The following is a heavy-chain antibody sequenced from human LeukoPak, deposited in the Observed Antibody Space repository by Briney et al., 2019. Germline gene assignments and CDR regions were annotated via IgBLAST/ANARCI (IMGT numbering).Heavy chain of an antibody. CDR1: GGYIICSNDH. Sequence: SETLSLTCTVSGGYIICSNDHWGWVRQPPGKGLEWIGRIYYSGDTYYSPSLQSRVSISVDTSKNQFSLKLRYVTAADTAVYLGARFFDSWGQGPLVTVPS. V-gene: IGHV4-39*01. J-gene: IGHJ4*02. CDR2: IYYSGDT. CDR3: ARFFDS.